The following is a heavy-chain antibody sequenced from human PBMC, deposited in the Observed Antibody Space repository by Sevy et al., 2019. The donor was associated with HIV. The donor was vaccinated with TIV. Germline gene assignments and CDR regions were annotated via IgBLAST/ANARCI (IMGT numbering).Heavy chain of an antibody. CDR2: ISSSSSYI. J-gene: IGHJ4*02. CDR3: ATPTDLIGSIWAGGSKDY. V-gene: IGHV3-21*01. Sequence: GGSLRLSCAASGFTFSSYSMNWVRQAPGKGLEWVSSISSSSSYIYYADSMKGRFTISRDNARNCLYLQMNSLRAEETAVYYSATPTDLIGSIWAGGSKDYWGQGTLVTVSS. D-gene: IGHD6-13*01. CDR1: GFTFSSYS.